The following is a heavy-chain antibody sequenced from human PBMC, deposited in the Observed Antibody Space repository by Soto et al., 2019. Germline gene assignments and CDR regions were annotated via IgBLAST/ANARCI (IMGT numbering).Heavy chain of an antibody. J-gene: IGHJ4*02. V-gene: IGHV4-4*02. Sequence: TLSLTCDFSGASFSNNNWWSWVRQPPGEGLEWIGEMHHIGNTNYNPSLKSRVTMSVDTSKNQFFLELNSVTAADTAVYYCTKNSAYALDYWGQGILVTVSS. CDR1: GASFSNNNW. D-gene: IGHD5-12*01. CDR3: TKNSAYALDY. CDR2: MHHIGNT.